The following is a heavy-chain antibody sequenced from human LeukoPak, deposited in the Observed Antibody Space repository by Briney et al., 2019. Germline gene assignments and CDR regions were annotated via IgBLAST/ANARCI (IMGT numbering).Heavy chain of an antibody. D-gene: IGHD4/OR15-4a*01. CDR1: GFSFNSYA. J-gene: IGHJ5*02. Sequence: GGSLRLSCAASGFSFNSYAMSWVRQAPGKGLEWVSGISATGGSTYYADSVKGRFTISRDNSKNTLYLQMNSLRAEDTAVYYCAGDRGAAAWFDPWGQGTLVTVSS. CDR2: ISATGGST. V-gene: IGHV3-23*01. CDR3: AGDRGAAAWFDP.